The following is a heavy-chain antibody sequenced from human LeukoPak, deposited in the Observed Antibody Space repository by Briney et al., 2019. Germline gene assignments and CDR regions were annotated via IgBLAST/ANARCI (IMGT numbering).Heavy chain of an antibody. J-gene: IGHJ4*02. V-gene: IGHV1-2*02. Sequence: AAVKVSCKASGYTFTSYAMHWVRQAPGQGLEWMGWITPSGGTNYPQKFQGRVAITRDTSITTAYMDLSRLTSDDTAVYYCARDRYGDGFAHFDYWGQGALVTVSS. CDR2: ITPSGGT. D-gene: IGHD5-24*01. CDR3: ARDRYGDGFAHFDY. CDR1: GYTFTSYA.